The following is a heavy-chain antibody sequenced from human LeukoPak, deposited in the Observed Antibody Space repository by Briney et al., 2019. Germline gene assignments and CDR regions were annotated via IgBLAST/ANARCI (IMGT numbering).Heavy chain of an antibody. Sequence: PGGSLRLSCVASGFTFSSYWMHWVRQAPGKGLVWVSSISSSSNYIYYADSVKGRFTISRDNAKNSLYLQMNSLRAEDTAVYYCARCGVFGEYYFDYWGQGTLVTVSS. J-gene: IGHJ4*02. V-gene: IGHV3-21*01. CDR2: ISSSSNYI. CDR1: GFTFSSYW. CDR3: ARCGVFGEYYFDY. D-gene: IGHD3-10*02.